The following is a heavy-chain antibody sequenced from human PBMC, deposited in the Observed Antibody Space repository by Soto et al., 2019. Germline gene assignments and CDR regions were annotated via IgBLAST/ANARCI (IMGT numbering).Heavy chain of an antibody. J-gene: IGHJ6*02. CDR3: ARETGTSSAEGQYYYYYGMDV. V-gene: IGHV4-34*01. CDR1: GGSLSGYY. CDR2: INHSGST. Sequence: SETLSLTCAVYGGSLSGYYWRWIRQPPGKGLEWIGEINHSGSTNYNPSLKTRVTISVDTSKNQFSLKLSSVTAADTAVYYCARETGTSSAEGQYYYYYGMDVWGQGTTVTVSS. D-gene: IGHD6-6*01.